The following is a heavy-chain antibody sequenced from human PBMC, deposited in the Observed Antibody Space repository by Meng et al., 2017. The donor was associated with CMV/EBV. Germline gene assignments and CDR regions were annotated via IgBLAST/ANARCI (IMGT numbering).Heavy chain of an antibody. V-gene: IGHV3-23*01. CDR2: ITRSGDRT. CDR3: ALPGQTVGSCTS. D-gene: IGHD1-26*01. CDR1: GFPFGNSD. Sequence: GESLTISCAASGFPFGNSDMNWVRQAPGKGLEWVSTITRSGDRTYYADSVRGRFTISRYNSKSTLWLQMNNLSADDTAVYYCALPGQTVGSCTSWGQGALVTVSS. J-gene: IGHJ5*02.